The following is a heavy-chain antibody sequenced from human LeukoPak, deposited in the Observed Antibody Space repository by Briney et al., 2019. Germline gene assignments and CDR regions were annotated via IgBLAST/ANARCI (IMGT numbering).Heavy chain of an antibody. CDR2: IYYSGST. V-gene: IGHV4-59*01. D-gene: IGHD3-10*01. J-gene: IGHJ4*02. CDR1: VGSISSYY. CDR3: ARVMVRGVQY. Sequence: SETLSLTCTVSVGSISSYYWSWIRQPPGKGLEWIGYIYYSGSTNYNPSLKSRVTISVDTSKNQFSLKLSSVTAADTAVYYCARVMVRGVQYWGQGTLVTVSS.